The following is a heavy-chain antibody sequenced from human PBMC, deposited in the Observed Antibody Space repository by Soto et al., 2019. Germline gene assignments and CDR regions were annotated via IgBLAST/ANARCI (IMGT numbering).Heavy chain of an antibody. Sequence: HPGGSLRLSCAGSGFTFSSYAMSWVRQAPGKGLEWVSAISGSGGSTYYADSVKGRFTVSRDNSKNTLYLQMNSLRAEDTAVYYCAKDRHYYDTKPPQYYYYGMDVWGQGTTVTVSS. CDR3: AKDRHYYDTKPPQYYYYGMDV. CDR2: ISGSGGST. CDR1: GFTFSSYA. V-gene: IGHV3-23*01. J-gene: IGHJ6*02. D-gene: IGHD3-22*01.